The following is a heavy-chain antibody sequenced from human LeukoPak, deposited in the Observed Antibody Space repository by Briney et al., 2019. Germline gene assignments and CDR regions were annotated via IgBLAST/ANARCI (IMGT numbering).Heavy chain of an antibody. CDR1: GYIFSAYF. V-gene: IGHV1-2*02. CDR3: ARDSTNYVRYWYFDL. J-gene: IGHJ2*01. Sequence: ASVKVSCKACGYIFSAYFIHWVRQAPGQGLEWMGWINSKSGATNYAQTFQGRVTMTRDTSRSTAYMELSSLTSGDTAVYYCARDSTNYVRYWYFDLWGRGALVTVSS. D-gene: IGHD4/OR15-4a*01. CDR2: INSKSGAT.